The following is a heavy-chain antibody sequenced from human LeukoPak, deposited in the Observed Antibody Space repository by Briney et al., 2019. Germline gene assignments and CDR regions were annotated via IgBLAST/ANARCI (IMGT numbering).Heavy chain of an antibody. D-gene: IGHD3-3*01. V-gene: IGHV3-30*04. CDR3: ARDTGDFWSGYTPANWFDP. Sequence: PGRSLRLSCAASGFTFSSYAMHWVRQAPGKGLEWVAVISYDGSNKYYADSVKGRFTISRDNSKNTLYLQMNSLRAEDTAVYYCARDTGDFWSGYTPANWFDPWGQGTLVTVSS. CDR1: GFTFSSYA. CDR2: ISYDGSNK. J-gene: IGHJ5*02.